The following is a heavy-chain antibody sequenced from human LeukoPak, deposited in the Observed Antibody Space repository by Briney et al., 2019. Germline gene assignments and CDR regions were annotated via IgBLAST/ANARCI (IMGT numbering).Heavy chain of an antibody. V-gene: IGHV4-30-2*01. CDR1: GGSISSGGYS. Sequence: PSETLSLTCAVSGGSISSGGYSWSWIRQPPGKGLEWIGYIYHSGSTYYNPSLKSRVTTSVDRSKNQFSLKLSSVTAADTAVYYCARESRSLFDYWGQGTLVTVSS. CDR2: IYHSGST. CDR3: ARESRSLFDY. J-gene: IGHJ4*02. D-gene: IGHD3-16*01.